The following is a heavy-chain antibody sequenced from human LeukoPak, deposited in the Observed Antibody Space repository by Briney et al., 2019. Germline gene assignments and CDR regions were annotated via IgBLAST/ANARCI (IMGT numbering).Heavy chain of an antibody. CDR3: ARHPKGEYTGYNLAY. CDR1: GYSFTTYW. J-gene: IGHJ4*02. CDR2: IYPADSTA. V-gene: IGHV5-51*01. D-gene: IGHD5-12*01. Sequence: GESLKISCKASGYSFTTYWIGWVRQVPGKGLEWVGIIYPADSTAKYSPSFQGQVTISVDKSISTAYLQWSRLEASDTAVFYCARHPKGEYTGYNLAYGGKEPLVPSSS.